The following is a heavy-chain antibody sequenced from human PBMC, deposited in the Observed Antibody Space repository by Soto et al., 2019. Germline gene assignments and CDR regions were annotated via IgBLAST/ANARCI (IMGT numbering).Heavy chain of an antibody. CDR3: ARAGIAASYKIVC. V-gene: IGHV1-46*01. CDR1: RYTFTGYY. D-gene: IGHD6-6*01. CDR2: INPSGGST. Sequence: ASVQVSCKAPRYTFTGYYMRLVLPSPVQWLKWMGIINPSGGSTSYAQKYERRVTMTRDTSTSTVYMELSSLRSEDTAVYYCARAGIAASYKIVCWGKGTLVTV. J-gene: IGHJ4*02.